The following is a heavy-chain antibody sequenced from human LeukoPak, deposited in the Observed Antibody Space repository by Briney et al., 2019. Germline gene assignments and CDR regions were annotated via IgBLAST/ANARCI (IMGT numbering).Heavy chain of an antibody. D-gene: IGHD3-10*01. CDR1: GGTFSSYA. V-gene: IGHV1-69*13. Sequence: SVKVSCKASGGTFSSYAISWVRQAPGQGLEWMGGIIPIFGTANYAQKFQGRVTITADESTSTAYMELSSLRSEDTAVYYCAMSYYYGSGSYYNDGFDIWGQGTMVTVSS. CDR2: IIPIFGTA. CDR3: AMSYYYGSGSYYNDGFDI. J-gene: IGHJ3*02.